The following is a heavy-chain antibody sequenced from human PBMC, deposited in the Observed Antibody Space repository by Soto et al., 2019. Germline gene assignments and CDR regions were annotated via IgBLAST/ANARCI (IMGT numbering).Heavy chain of an antibody. Sequence: EASVKVSCKASGGTFSSYAISWVRQAPGQGLEWMGGIIPIFGTANYAQKFQGRVTITADESTSTAYMELSSLRSEDTAVYYCAKGGVVPAAEAREDYGMDVWGQGTTVTVSS. CDR1: GGTFSSYA. CDR3: AKGGVVPAAEAREDYGMDV. D-gene: IGHD2-2*01. CDR2: IIPIFGTA. V-gene: IGHV1-69*13. J-gene: IGHJ6*02.